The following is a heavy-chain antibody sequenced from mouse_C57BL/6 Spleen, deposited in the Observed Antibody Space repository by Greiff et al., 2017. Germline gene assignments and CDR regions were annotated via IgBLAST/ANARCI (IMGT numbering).Heavy chain of an antibody. D-gene: IGHD2-5*01. V-gene: IGHV5-9-1*02. CDR1: GFTFSSYA. CDR3: TRGDYSNYGGYFDY. J-gene: IGHJ2*01. Sequence: EVQLVESGEGLVKPGGSLKLSCAASGFTFSSYAMSWVRQTPEKRLEWVAYISSGGDYIYYADTVKGRFTISRDNARNTLYLQMSSLKSEDTAMYYCTRGDYSNYGGYFDYWGQGTTLTVSS. CDR2: ISSGGDYI.